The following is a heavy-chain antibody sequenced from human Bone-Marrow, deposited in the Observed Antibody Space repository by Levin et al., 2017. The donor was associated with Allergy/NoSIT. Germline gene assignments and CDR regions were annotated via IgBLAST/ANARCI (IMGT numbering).Heavy chain of an antibody. CDR1: GFTFSSYG. Sequence: GGSLRLSCAASGFTFSSYGMHWVRQAPGKGLEWVAVIWYDGSNKYYADSVKGRFTISRDNSKNTLYLQMNSLRAEDTAVYYCARDRGAAPVYGMDVWGQGTTVTVSS. CDR3: ARDRGAAPVYGMDV. V-gene: IGHV3-33*01. D-gene: IGHD6-13*01. J-gene: IGHJ6*02. CDR2: IWYDGSNK.